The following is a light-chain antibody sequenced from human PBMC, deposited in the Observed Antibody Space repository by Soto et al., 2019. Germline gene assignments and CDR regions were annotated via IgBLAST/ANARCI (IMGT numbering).Light chain of an antibody. V-gene: IGKV3-20*01. CDR2: GAS. CDR1: QSVSNNY. CDR3: QQYGRG. J-gene: IGKJ5*01. Sequence: VFPHSPRALSMSPGERATLSCRASQSVSNNYLAWYQQKPGQAPRLLIYGASNRATGIPDRFSGSGSGTDFTFTISRLEPEDFAVYYCQQYGRGFGQGTRLEIK.